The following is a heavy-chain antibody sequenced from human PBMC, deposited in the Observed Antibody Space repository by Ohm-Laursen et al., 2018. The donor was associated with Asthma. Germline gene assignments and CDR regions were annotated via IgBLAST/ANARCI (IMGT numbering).Heavy chain of an antibody. CDR1: GFAFSNIW. J-gene: IGHJ3*02. D-gene: IGHD2-21*02. CDR3: ARRDFSGGDPSAAFDI. Sequence: SLRLSCTASGFAFSNIWMTWVRQAPGKGLEWVSTIGNTAIFAYYADSVKGRFTISRDNSKNTLYMQMNSLRAEDTAVYYCARRDFSGGDPSAAFDIWGQGTMVTVSS. CDR2: IGNTAIFA. V-gene: IGHV3-21*01.